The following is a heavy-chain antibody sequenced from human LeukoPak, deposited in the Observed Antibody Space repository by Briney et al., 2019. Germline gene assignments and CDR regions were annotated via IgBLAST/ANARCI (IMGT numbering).Heavy chain of an antibody. D-gene: IGHD6-19*01. CDR2: ISGSGVAT. V-gene: IGHV3-23*01. J-gene: IGHJ3*02. CDR1: GFTFSSYA. CDR3: AKDRNIAVAGDSFDI. Sequence: PGGSLRLSCAASGFTFSSYAMSWVRQAPGKGLEWVSAISGSGVATYYADSVKGRFTISRGNSKKTLYLQMNSLRAEDTAVYYCAKDRNIAVAGDSFDIWGQGTMVTVSS.